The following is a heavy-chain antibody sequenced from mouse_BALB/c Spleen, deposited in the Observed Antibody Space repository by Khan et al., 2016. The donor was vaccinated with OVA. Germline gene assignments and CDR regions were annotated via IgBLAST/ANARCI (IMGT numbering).Heavy chain of an antibody. V-gene: IGHV3-2*02. J-gene: IGHJ4*01. CDR2: ISYSGST. D-gene: IGHD2-3*01. CDR3: ARDGSQYNYAIDY. CDR1: GYSITSDYA. Sequence: EVQLVESGPGLVKPSQSLSLTCTVTGYSITSDYAWNWIRQFPGNKLEWMGYISYSGSTNYNPSLKSRISITRDTSKNQFFLQLNSVTTEDTATYYCARDGSQYNYAIDYWGQGTSVTVSS.